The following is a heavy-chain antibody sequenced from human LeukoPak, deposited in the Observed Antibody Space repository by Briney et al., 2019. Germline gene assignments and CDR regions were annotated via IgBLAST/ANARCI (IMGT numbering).Heavy chain of an antibody. CDR2: IYYSGST. J-gene: IGHJ5*02. V-gene: IGHV4-59*01. CDR1: Y. CDR3: AREEIRSWFDP. Sequence: SETLSLTCTDYWSWIRQPPGKGLEWIGYIYYSGSTNYNPSLKSRVTISVDTSKNQFSLKLSSVTAADTAVYYCAREEIRSWFDPWGQGTLVTVSS. D-gene: IGHD5-24*01.